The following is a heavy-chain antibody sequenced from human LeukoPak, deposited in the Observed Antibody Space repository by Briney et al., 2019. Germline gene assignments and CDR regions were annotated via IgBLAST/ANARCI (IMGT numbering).Heavy chain of an antibody. D-gene: IGHD3-10*01. J-gene: IGHJ6*03. CDR3: ARDKRGMVRGYYYYYIDV. CDR2: IYYSGST. Sequence: SETLSLTCTVSGGSISSYYWSWIRQHPGKGLEWIGYIYYSGSTYYNPSLKSRVTISVDTSKNQFSLKLSSVTAADTAVYYCARDKRGMVRGYYYYYIDVWGKGTSVTVSS. CDR1: GGSISSYY. V-gene: IGHV4-59*06.